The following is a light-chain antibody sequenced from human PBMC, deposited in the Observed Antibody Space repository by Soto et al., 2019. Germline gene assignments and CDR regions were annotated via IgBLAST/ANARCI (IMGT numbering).Light chain of an antibody. CDR3: ESYDSTLSGSR. Sequence: QSVLTQPPSVSGAPGQRVTISCTGSSSNIGAGYGVNWYQQLPGTAPKLLIYGNTNRPSGVPDRISGSKSGTSASLAIIGLQAEDEADYYCESYDSTLSGSRFGGGTKLTVL. CDR1: SSNIGAGYG. J-gene: IGLJ3*02. CDR2: GNT. V-gene: IGLV1-40*01.